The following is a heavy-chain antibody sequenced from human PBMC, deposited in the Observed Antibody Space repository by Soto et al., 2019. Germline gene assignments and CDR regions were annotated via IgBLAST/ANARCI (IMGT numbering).Heavy chain of an antibody. CDR3: ARDPAVAGTSDY. V-gene: IGHV1-69*04. D-gene: IGHD6-19*01. Sequence: SVKVSCKASGGTFSSYTISWVRQAPGQGLEWMGRIIPILGIANYAQKFQGRVTITADKSTSTAYMELSGLRSEDTAVYYCARDPAVAGTSDYWGQGTLVTVSS. CDR2: IIPILGIA. CDR1: GGTFSSYT. J-gene: IGHJ4*02.